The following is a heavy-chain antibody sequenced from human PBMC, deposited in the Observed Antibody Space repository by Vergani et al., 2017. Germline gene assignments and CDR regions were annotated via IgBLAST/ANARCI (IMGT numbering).Heavy chain of an antibody. D-gene: IGHD4-17*01. CDR1: GFSFGNYA. Sequence: QVKLEESGGGVVQPGRSLRLSCAASGFSFGNYAMHWVRQAPGKGLEWVGVISYDGTEKKYADSVNGRFTISRDNSKKMMSLQMRSLRADDTAVYYCAKDGRENSDYGYFDYWGQGTLVTVSS. V-gene: IGHV3-30-3*01. CDR2: ISYDGTEK. J-gene: IGHJ4*02. CDR3: AKDGRENSDYGYFDY.